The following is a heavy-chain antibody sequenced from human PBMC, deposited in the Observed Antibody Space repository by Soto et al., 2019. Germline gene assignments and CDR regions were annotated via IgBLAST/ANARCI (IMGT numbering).Heavy chain of an antibody. Sequence: SETLSLTCAVYGGSFSGYYWSWIRQPPGKGLEWIGEINHSGSTNYNPSLKSRVTISVDTSKNQFSLKLSSVTAADTAVYYCAREDVNWYTIKKRRNNWFDPWGQGTLVTVSS. CDR1: GGSFSGYY. CDR2: INHSGST. V-gene: IGHV4-34*01. J-gene: IGHJ5*02. CDR3: AREDVNWYTIKKRRNNWFDP. D-gene: IGHD1-1*01.